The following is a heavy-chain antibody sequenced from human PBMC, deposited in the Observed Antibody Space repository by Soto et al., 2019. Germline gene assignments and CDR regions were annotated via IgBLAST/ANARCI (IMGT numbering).Heavy chain of an antibody. Sequence: GGSLRLSCAACGFTFSSYGMHWVRQAPGKGLEGVAVISYEGSNKYYAHSVKGRFPIPRDNSKNTLYLKMTSLRAEDTAIYYCAKDRVAEAGTSYSFAYWGQGTLVTVSS. CDR1: GFTFSSYG. V-gene: IGHV3-30*18. CDR3: AKDRVAEAGTSYSFAY. J-gene: IGHJ4*02. CDR2: ISYEGSNK. D-gene: IGHD6-13*01.